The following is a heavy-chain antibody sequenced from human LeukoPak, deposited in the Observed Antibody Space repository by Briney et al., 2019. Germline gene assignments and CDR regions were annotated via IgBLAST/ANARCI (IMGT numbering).Heavy chain of an antibody. V-gene: IGHV3-33*01. CDR1: GFTFSSYG. D-gene: IGHD2-21*02. CDR2: IWYDGSKK. Sequence: GGSLSLSCAASGFTFSSYGMHWVRQAPRQGLERVAVIWYDGSKKYYADSVKGRFTISRDNTKNTLYLQMNSLRAEDTAVYYCAVLTYCGGDCSMGGFFDYWGQGTLVTVSS. J-gene: IGHJ4*02. CDR3: AVLTYCGGDCSMGGFFDY.